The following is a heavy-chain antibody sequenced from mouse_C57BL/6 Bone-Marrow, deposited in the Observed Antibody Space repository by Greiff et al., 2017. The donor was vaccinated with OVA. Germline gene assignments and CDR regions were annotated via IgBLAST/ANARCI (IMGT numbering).Heavy chain of an antibody. D-gene: IGHD2-4*01. V-gene: IGHV14-4*01. Sequence: VQLQQSGAELVRPGASVKLSCTASGFNIKDDYMHWVKQRPEQGLEWIGWIDPENGDTEYASKFQGKATITADTSSNTAYLQLSSLTSEDTAVYYCARTGPYYDYDGFDYWGQGTTLTVSS. CDR1: GFNIKDDY. J-gene: IGHJ2*01. CDR3: ARTGPYYDYDGFDY. CDR2: IDPENGDT.